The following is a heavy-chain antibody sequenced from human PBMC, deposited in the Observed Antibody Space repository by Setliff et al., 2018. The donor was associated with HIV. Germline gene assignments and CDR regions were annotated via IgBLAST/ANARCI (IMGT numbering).Heavy chain of an antibody. CDR1: GGSMRSSGYS. J-gene: IGHJ6*02. Sequence: PSETLSLTCDVSGGSMRSSGYSWTWIRQAPGKGLEWVGYIYYNGNAYYNPSLKSRVTISVDRSKNQFSLKLSSVTAADTAVYYCARRGDFFYYAMDVWGQGTTVTVS. CDR3: ARRGDFFYYAMDV. CDR2: IYYNGNA. V-gene: IGHV4-30-2*01.